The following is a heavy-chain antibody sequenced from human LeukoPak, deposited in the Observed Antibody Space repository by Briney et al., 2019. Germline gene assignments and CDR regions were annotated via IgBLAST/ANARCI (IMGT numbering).Heavy chain of an antibody. V-gene: IGHV3-9*01. CDR1: GFTFDDYA. D-gene: IGHD3-9*01. J-gene: IGHJ4*02. Sequence: GRSLRLSCAASGFTFDDYAMHWVRQAPGKGLEWVSGISWNSGSIGYADSVKGRFTISRDNAKNSLYLQMNSLRAEDTAVYYCARVFQFRSYDIPFDYWGQGTLVTVSS. CDR3: ARVFQFRSYDIPFDY. CDR2: ISWNSGSI.